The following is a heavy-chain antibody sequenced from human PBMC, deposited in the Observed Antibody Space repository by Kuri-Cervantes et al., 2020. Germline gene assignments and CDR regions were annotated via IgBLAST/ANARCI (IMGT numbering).Heavy chain of an antibody. CDR1: GYTLTELS. D-gene: IGHD5-18*01. CDR2: IIPIFGTA. J-gene: IGHJ6*02. CDR3: ARDRVYSYGPVGDYYYGMDV. V-gene: IGHV1-69*13. Sequence: SVKVSCKVSGYTLTELSMHWVRQAPGQGLEWMGGIIPIFGTANYAQKFQGRVTITADESTSTAYMELSSPRSEDTAVYYCARDRVYSYGPVGDYYYGMDVWGQGTTVTVSS.